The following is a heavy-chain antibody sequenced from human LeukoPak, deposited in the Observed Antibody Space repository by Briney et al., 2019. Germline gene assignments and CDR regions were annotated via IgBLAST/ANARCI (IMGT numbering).Heavy chain of an antibody. V-gene: IGHV4-31*03. J-gene: IGHJ4*02. CDR2: IYYSGST. CDR1: GGSISSGGYY. CDR3: AGIGERIFDY. D-gene: IGHD3-10*01. Sequence: SQTLSLTCTVSGGSISSGGYYWSWIRQHPAKGLEWIGIIYYSGSTYYNPSLKSRVTISVDTSKNQFSLKLSSVTAADTAVYYCAGIGERIFDYWGQGTLVTVSS.